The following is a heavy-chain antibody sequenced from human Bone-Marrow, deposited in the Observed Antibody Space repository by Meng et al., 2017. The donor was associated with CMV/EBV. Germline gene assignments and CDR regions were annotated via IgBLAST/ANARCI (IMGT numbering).Heavy chain of an antibody. CDR1: GFTVSSNY. J-gene: IGHJ4*02. Sequence: GGSLRLSCAASGFTVSSNYMSWVRQAPGKGLEWVSVIYSGGSTYYADSVKGRFTISRYNSKNTLYLQMNSLRAEDTAVYYCARVYCSSTSCYKEFDYWGQGTLVAVSS. CDR2: IYSGGST. D-gene: IGHD2-2*02. CDR3: ARVYCSSTSCYKEFDY. V-gene: IGHV3-53*01.